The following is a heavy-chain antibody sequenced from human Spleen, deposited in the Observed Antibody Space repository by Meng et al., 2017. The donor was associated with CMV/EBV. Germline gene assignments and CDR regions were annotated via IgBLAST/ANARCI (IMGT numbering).Heavy chain of an antibody. Sequence: SGYTFTNYWSGWVRQMPGKGLEWMGVIYPGDSDTRYSPSFQGQVTISADKSINTAFLHWSSLKASDTAMYYCARALTYCSTTSCYLKYWGQGTLVTVSS. CDR1: GYTFTNYW. D-gene: IGHD2-2*01. CDR2: IYPGDSDT. V-gene: IGHV5-51*01. CDR3: ARALTYCSTTSCYLKY. J-gene: IGHJ4*02.